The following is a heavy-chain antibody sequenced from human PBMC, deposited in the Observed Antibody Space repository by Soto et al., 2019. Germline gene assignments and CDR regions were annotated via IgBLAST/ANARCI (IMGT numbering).Heavy chain of an antibody. CDR1: GGSISSYY. Sequence: QVQLQESGPGLVKPSETLSLTCTVSGGSISSYYWSWIRQPPGKGLEWIGYIYYSGSTNYNPSLKSRVTISVDTSKNQFSLKLSSVTAADTAVYYCARHEWSPTGWFDPWGQGTLVTVSS. V-gene: IGHV4-59*08. CDR2: IYYSGST. CDR3: ARHEWSPTGWFDP. D-gene: IGHD3-3*01. J-gene: IGHJ5*02.